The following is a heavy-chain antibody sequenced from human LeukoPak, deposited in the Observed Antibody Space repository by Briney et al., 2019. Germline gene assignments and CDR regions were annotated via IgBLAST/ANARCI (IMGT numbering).Heavy chain of an antibody. D-gene: IGHD2-8*01. V-gene: IGHV3-21*01. J-gene: IGHJ6*03. CDR1: GFTFSSYS. CDR3: ARLGSNYYYYMDV. Sequence: GGSLRLSCAASGFTFSSYSMNWVRQAPGKGLEWVSSISSSSSYIYYADSVKGRSTISRDNAKNSLYLQMNSLRAEDAAVYYCARLGSNYYYYMDVWGKGTTVTVSS. CDR2: ISSSSSYI.